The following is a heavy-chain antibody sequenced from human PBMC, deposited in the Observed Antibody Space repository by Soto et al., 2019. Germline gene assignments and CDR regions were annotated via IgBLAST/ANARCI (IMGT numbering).Heavy chain of an antibody. CDR2: TYYRSKWYN. V-gene: IGHV6-1*01. CDR3: ARDRANWNYGLWFDP. D-gene: IGHD1-7*01. Sequence: SQTLSLTCAISGDSVSSNSAAWNWIRQSPSRGLEWLGRTYYRSKWYNDYAVSVKSRITINPDTSKNQFSLRLISVTPEDTAVYYCARDRANWNYGLWFDPWGQGTLVTVSS. CDR1: GDSVSSNSAA. J-gene: IGHJ5*02.